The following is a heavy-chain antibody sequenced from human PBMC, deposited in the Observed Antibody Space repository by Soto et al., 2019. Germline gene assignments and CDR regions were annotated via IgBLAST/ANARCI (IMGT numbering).Heavy chain of an antibody. J-gene: IGHJ6*02. D-gene: IGHD2-15*01. CDR2: INHSGST. Sequence: SETLSLTCAVYGGSFSGYYWSWIRQPPGKGLEWIGEINHSGSTNYNPSLKSRVTISVDTSKNQFSLKLSSVTAADTAVYYCARTVVVAATPSDYHYYGMDVWDQGTTVTVSS. CDR1: GGSFSGYY. V-gene: IGHV4-34*01. CDR3: ARTVVVAATPSDYHYYGMDV.